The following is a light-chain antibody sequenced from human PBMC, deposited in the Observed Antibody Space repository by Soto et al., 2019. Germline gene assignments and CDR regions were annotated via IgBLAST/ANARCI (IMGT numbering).Light chain of an antibody. CDR3: QQYKTFS. V-gene: IGKV1-5*01. Sequence: DIQMTQSPSALSGSVGDRVTITCRASQSSSSYLNWYQQKPGKAPNLLIYEAYILESGVPSRFSGSKSGTEFTLSISSLQPDDFATYYCQQYKTFSFGQGTKVDI. J-gene: IGKJ1*01. CDR1: QSSSSY. CDR2: EAY.